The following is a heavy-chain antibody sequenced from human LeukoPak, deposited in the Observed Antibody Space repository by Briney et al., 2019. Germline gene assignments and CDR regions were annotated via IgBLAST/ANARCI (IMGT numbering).Heavy chain of an antibody. V-gene: IGHV4-31*03. CDR3: ARENRSHGAFDI. CDR2: IYYSGST. J-gene: IGHJ3*02. CDR1: GGSISSGGYY. Sequence: KPSETLSLTRTVSGGSISSGGYYWSWIRQHPGKGLEWIGYIYYSGSTYYNPSLKSRVTISVDTSKNQFSLKLSSVTAADTAVYYCARENRSHGAFDIWGQGTMVTVSS.